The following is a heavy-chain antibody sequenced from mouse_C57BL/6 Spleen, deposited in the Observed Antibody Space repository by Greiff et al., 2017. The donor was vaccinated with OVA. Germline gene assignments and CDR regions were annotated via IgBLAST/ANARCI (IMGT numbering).Heavy chain of an antibody. CDR1: GFTFSSYA. CDR3: ASRDGYLYAMDY. V-gene: IGHV5-4*03. Sequence: DVKLVESGGGLVKPGGSLKLSCAASGFTFSSYAMSWVRQTPEKRLEWVATISDGGSYTYYPDNVKGRFTISRDNAKNNLYLQMSHLKSEDTAMYYCASRDGYLYAMDYWGQGTSVTVSS. J-gene: IGHJ4*01. CDR2: ISDGGSYT. D-gene: IGHD2-3*01.